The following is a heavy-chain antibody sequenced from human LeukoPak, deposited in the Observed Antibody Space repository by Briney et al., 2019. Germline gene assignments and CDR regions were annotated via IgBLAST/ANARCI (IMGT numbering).Heavy chain of an antibody. V-gene: IGHV4-34*01. CDR3: ARRRPSYLDY. CDR2: INHSGST. J-gene: IGHJ4*02. Sequence: SETLSLTCAVYGGSFSGYYWSWIRQPPGKGLEWIGEINHSGSTNYNPSLKSRVTISVDTSKNQFSLKLSSVTAADTAVYYCARRRPSYLDYWGQGTLVTVSS. CDR1: GGSFSGYY.